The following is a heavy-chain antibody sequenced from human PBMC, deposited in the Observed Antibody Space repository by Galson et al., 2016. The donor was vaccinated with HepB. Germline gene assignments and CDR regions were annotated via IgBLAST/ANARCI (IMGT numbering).Heavy chain of an antibody. CDR1: GGTFSSYG. J-gene: IGHJ4*02. CDR3: ARKDGGKDY. V-gene: IGHV1-69*13. D-gene: IGHD4-23*01. Sequence: SVKVSCKAFGGTFSSYGISWVRQAPGQGLEWMGGIIPIFGTANYAQKFQGRVTITADESTSTAYMELSSLRPADTAVYYCARKDGGKDYWGQGTLVTVSS. CDR2: IIPIFGTA.